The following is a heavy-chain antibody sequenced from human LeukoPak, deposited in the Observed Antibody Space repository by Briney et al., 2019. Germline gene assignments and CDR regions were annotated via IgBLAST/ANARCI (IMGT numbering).Heavy chain of an antibody. CDR2: IYYSGNT. CDR1: GVSISSSNSY. Sequence: SETLSLTCTVSGVSISSSNSYWGWIRQPPGKGLEWIGSIYYSGNTYYNASVKSRVTISIDSSKNQFSLMLSSVTAADTAVYYCARGPYRSNYYGSGSYYYFDYWGQGTLVTVSS. D-gene: IGHD3-10*01. J-gene: IGHJ4*02. V-gene: IGHV4-39*01. CDR3: ARGPYRSNYYGSGSYYYFDY.